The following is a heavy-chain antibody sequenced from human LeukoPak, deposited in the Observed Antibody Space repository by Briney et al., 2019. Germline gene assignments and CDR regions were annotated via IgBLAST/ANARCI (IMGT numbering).Heavy chain of an antibody. D-gene: IGHD3-16*01. V-gene: IGHV3-23*01. J-gene: IGHJ4*02. CDR1: GFTFSRLA. CDR2: ISASGP. CDR3: AKDHGSDGYQCPDH. Sequence: GGSLRLSCAASGFTFSRLAMTWVRQAPGKGLEGVSTISASGPCYSYAVVVRCPISIVNSKNKLSLQMDRLRAEGTAVYYCAKDHGSDGYQCPDHWGLGTLVTASS.